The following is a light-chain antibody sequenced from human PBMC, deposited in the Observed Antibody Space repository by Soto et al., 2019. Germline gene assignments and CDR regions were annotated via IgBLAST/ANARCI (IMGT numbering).Light chain of an antibody. CDR2: GAS. V-gene: IGKV3-15*01. CDR1: QTVASN. CDR3: QQYHNWPPQYT. J-gene: IGKJ2*01. Sequence: EIVLTQSPASLSVSPGDGATLSCRASQTVASNLAWYQQRPGQVPRLLIHGASTRAAGVPARFSGSGSGTDFTLTISSLQSEDFAVYYCQQYHNWPPQYTFGQGTKLQIK.